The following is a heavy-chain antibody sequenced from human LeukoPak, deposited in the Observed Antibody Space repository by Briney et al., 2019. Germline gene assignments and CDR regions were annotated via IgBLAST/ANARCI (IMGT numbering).Heavy chain of an antibody. CDR2: IYYSGST. V-gene: IGHV4-39*01. CDR1: GGSISSSSYY. Sequence: PSETLSLTCTVSGGSISSSSYYWGWIRQPPGKGLEWIGSIYYSGSTYYNPSLKSRVTISVDTSKNQFSLKLSSVTAADTAVYYCASDYYYGSGSYHRENWFDPWGQGTLVTVSS. J-gene: IGHJ5*02. CDR3: ASDYYYGSGSYHRENWFDP. D-gene: IGHD3-10*01.